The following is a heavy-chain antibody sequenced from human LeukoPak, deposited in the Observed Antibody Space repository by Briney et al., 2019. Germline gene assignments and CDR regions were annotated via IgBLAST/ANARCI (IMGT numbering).Heavy chain of an antibody. V-gene: IGHV3-30*04. CDR3: ARDPRRGKYYYYYMDV. J-gene: IGHJ6*03. CDR1: GFTLSSYA. D-gene: IGHD3-10*01. Sequence: GGSLSLSCAASGFTLSSYAMHWVRQAAGKGLEWVAVISYDGSNKYYADSVKGRFTISRDNSKNTLYLQMNSLRAEDTAVYYCARDPRRGKYYYYYMDVWGKGTTVTVSS. CDR2: ISYDGSNK.